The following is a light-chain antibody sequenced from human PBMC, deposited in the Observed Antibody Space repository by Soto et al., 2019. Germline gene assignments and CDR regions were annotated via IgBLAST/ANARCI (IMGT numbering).Light chain of an antibody. J-gene: IGLJ2*01. Sequence: SYELTQPSSVSVSPGQTARIFCSREPLPRQYAHWYQQRPGQAPVLVIFKDNERPSGIPERFSGSSSGTTARLTISGVQEEDVADYYSQSARIIGPRVVFGVGTKLTVL. CDR2: KDN. CDR1: PLPRQY. CDR3: QSARIIGPRVV. V-gene: IGLV3-25*03.